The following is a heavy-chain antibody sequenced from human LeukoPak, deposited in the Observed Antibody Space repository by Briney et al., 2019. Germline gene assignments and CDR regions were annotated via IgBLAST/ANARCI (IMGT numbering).Heavy chain of an antibody. V-gene: IGHV3-7*01. CDR1: GFTFRSYW. CDR2: INQDGSEK. J-gene: IGHJ3*02. CDR3: ARGGSSSWYWVVYPDAFDI. Sequence: PGGSLRLSCAASGFTFRSYWMNWVRQAPGRGLEWVVNINQDGSEKYSVDSVKGRFTISRDNAKNSLYLQMNSLRAEDTAVYYCARGGSSSWYWVVYPDAFDIWGQGTMVTVSS. D-gene: IGHD6-13*01.